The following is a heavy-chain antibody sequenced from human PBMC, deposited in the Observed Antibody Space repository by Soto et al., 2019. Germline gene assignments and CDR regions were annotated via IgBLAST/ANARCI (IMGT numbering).Heavy chain of an antibody. V-gene: IGHV1-8*01. Sequence: QVQLVQSGAEVKKPGASVKVSCKASGYTFTSYDINWVRQATGQGLEWMGWMNPNSGNTGYAQKFQGRVTMTRNTSISTAYMELSSLRSEDTAVYYCAWSRYCGADCYLDYWGQGTLVTVSS. CDR3: AWSRYCGADCYLDY. CDR2: MNPNSGNT. D-gene: IGHD2-21*02. CDR1: GYTFTSYD. J-gene: IGHJ4*02.